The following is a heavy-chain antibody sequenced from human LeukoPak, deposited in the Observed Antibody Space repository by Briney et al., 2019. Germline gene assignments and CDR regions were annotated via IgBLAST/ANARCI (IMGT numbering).Heavy chain of an antibody. Sequence: GGSLRLSCAASGFTFSSYSMNWVRQAPGKGLEWVSSISSSSSYIYYADSVKGRFTISRDNAKNSLYLQMNSLRAEDTAVYYCAKDKMSVLTTVTNGGFDYWGQGTLVTVSS. CDR2: ISSSSSYI. CDR1: GFTFSSYS. V-gene: IGHV3-21*04. CDR3: AKDKMSVLTTVTNGGFDY. J-gene: IGHJ4*02. D-gene: IGHD4-17*01.